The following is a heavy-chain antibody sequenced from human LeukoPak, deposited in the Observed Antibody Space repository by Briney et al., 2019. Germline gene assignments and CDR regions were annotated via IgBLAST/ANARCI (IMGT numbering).Heavy chain of an antibody. J-gene: IGHJ4*02. Sequence: PGGSLRLSCAASGFTVSDNYMTWVRQAPGKGLEWVSVIYSAGSTFYSDSVKGRVTISRDNSKNTLYLQMNSLRAEDTAMYYCARGAIAVTGTGVFDYWGQGTLVTVSS. CDR3: ARGAIAVTGTGVFDY. CDR2: IYSAGST. D-gene: IGHD6-19*01. V-gene: IGHV3-53*01. CDR1: GFTVSDNY.